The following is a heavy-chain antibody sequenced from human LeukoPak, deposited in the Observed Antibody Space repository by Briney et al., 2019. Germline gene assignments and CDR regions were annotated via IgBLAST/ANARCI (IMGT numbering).Heavy chain of an antibody. CDR3: TSTKPNYDILTGSAYYYYGMDV. CDR2: IRSKANSYAT. J-gene: IGHJ6*04. D-gene: IGHD3-9*01. CDR1: GLTFSGSA. Sequence: GGSLRLSCAASGLTFSGSAMHWVRQASGKGLEWVGRIRSKANSYATAYAASVKGRFTISRDDSKNTAYLQMNSLKTEDTAVYYCTSTKPNYDILTGSAYYYYGMDVWGKGTTVTVSS. V-gene: IGHV3-73*01.